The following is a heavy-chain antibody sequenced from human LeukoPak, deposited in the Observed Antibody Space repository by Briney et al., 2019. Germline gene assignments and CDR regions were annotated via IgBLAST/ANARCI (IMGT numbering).Heavy chain of an antibody. CDR3: ARASWVSSTDAVR. CDR1: GFTFSSYA. V-gene: IGHV3-23*01. CDR2: ISSSGGST. Sequence: GGSLRLSCAASGFTFSSYAMSWVRQAPGKGLEWVSTISSSGGSTYYTDSVKGRFTISRDSSRNTVYLQLNNLGVEDTAIYYCARASWVSSTDAVRWGQGTLVTVSS. J-gene: IGHJ4*02. D-gene: IGHD3-16*01.